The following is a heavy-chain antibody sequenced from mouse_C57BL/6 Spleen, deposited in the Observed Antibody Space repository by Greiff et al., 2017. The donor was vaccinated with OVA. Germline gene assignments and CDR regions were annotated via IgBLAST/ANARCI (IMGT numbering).Heavy chain of an antibody. CDR2: ISYDGSN. V-gene: IGHV3-6*01. Sequence: EVQLQESGPGLVKPSQSLSLTCSVTGYSITSGYYWNWIRQFPGNKLEWMGYISYDGSNNYNPSLKNRISIARDTTKNQFYLKLNSVNTEDTATYDSARDRETLYYFDYWGQGTTLTVSS. J-gene: IGHJ2*01. CDR1: GYSITSGYY. CDR3: ARDRETLYYFDY.